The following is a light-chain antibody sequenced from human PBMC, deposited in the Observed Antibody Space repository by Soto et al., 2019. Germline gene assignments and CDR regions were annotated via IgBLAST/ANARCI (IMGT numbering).Light chain of an antibody. CDR3: SSYTSSTTVV. CDR2: EVS. J-gene: IGLJ2*01. V-gene: IGLV2-14*01. CDR1: SSDVGGYKY. Sequence: QSALTQPASVSGSPGQSITISCTGTSSDVGGYKYVSWYQQHPGKAPKLMIYEVSNRPSGVSHRFSGSKSGNTASLTISGLQAEDEADYYCSSYTSSTTVVFGGGTK.